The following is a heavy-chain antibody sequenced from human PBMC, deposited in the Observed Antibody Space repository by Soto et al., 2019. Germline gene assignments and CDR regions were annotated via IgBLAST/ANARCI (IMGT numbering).Heavy chain of an antibody. Sequence: GGSLRLSCAASGFIFSGSAMHWVRQASGKGLEWVGRIRSKLNSYATVYAASVKGRFTISRDDSKNTAYLQMNSLKTENKAVYCCTTQVGESSFTRALHILDQGTMVTVS. V-gene: IGHV3-73*01. J-gene: IGHJ3*02. D-gene: IGHD3-16*01. CDR2: IRSKLNSYAT. CDR3: TTQVGESSFTRALHI. CDR1: GFIFSGSA.